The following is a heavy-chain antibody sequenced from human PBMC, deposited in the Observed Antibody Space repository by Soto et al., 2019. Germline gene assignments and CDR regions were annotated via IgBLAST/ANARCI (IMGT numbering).Heavy chain of an antibody. CDR2: IRNKVNSYTT. Sequence: GGSLRVSCAGSGFTFSDHYMDWVRQAPGKGLEWVGRIRNKVNSYTTEYAASVKGRFAISRDDSKNSLFLKMNSLKIEDTAVYFCARSTVAVTPFYSDYWGRGTLVTVSS. CDR1: GFTFSDHY. V-gene: IGHV3-72*01. J-gene: IGHJ4*02. CDR3: ARSTVAVTPFYSDY. D-gene: IGHD4-17*01.